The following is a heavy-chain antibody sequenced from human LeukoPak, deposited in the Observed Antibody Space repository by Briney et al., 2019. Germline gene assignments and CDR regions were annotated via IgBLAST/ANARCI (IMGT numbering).Heavy chain of an antibody. CDR2: IIPIFGTA. D-gene: IGHD5-18*01. V-gene: IGHV1-69*13. Sequence: ASVKVSCKDSGGTFSSYAISWVRQAPGQGLEWMGGIIPIFGTANYAQKFQGRVTITADESTSTAYMELSSLRSEDTAVYYCARSGGDTAPLDYWGQGTLVTVSS. CDR3: ARSGGDTAPLDY. CDR1: GGTFSSYA. J-gene: IGHJ4*02.